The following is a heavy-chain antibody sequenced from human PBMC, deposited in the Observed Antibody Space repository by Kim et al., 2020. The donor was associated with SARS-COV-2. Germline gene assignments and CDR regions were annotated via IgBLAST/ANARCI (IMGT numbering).Heavy chain of an antibody. Sequence: SETLSLTCTVSGGSISSSSYYWGWIRQPPGKGLEWIGSIYYSGSTYYNPSLKSRVTISVDTSKNQFSLKLSSVTATDTAVYYCARQKGAGPAPYYFDYWGQGTLVTVSS. CDR3: ARQKGAGPAPYYFDY. V-gene: IGHV4-39*01. CDR2: IYYSGST. J-gene: IGHJ4*02. D-gene: IGHD2-2*01. CDR1: GGSISSSSYY.